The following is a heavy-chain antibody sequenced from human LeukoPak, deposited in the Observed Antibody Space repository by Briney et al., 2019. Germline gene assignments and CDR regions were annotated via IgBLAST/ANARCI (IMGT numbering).Heavy chain of an antibody. CDR2: ISGSGGST. Sequence: GGSLRLSCAASGFTFSSYAMSWVRQAPGKGLEWVSAISGSGGSTYYADSVKGRFTISRDNSKNTLYLQMNSLRAEDTAVYYCAKDYYDSSGYYYPTPFDYWGQGTLVTVSS. V-gene: IGHV3-23*01. J-gene: IGHJ4*02. D-gene: IGHD3-22*01. CDR3: AKDYYDSSGYYYPTPFDY. CDR1: GFTFSSYA.